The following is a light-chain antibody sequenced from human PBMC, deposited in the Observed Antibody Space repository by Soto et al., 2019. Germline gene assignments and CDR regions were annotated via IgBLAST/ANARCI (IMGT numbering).Light chain of an antibody. V-gene: IGKV1-27*01. CDR3: QKYNSAPRT. J-gene: IGKJ1*01. Sequence: DIQMTQSPSSLSASVGDRVTITCRASQDINNYLAWYQVQPGKGPKLLIYAASTLQSGVPSRFSGSGSGTDLTLTISSLQPEDVATYFCQKYNSAPRTFGQGTRVEI. CDR2: AAS. CDR1: QDINNY.